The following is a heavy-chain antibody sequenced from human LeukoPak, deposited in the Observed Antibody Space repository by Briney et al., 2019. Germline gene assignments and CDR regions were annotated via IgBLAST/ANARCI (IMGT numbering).Heavy chain of an antibody. Sequence: GGSLRLSCAASGFTFSNAWMNWVRQAPGKGLEWVGRIKSKTDGGTTDYAAPVKGRFAISRDDSKNTLYLQMNSLKTEDTAVYYCSTTYYYDSSKGYWGQGTLVTVSS. CDR2: IKSKTDGGTT. V-gene: IGHV3-15*07. CDR1: GFTFSNAW. CDR3: STTYYYDSSKGY. J-gene: IGHJ4*02. D-gene: IGHD3-22*01.